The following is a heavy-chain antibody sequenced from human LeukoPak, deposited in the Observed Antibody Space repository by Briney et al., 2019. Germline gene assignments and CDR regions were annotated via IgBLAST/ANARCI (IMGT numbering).Heavy chain of an antibody. CDR2: ISGSGETI. J-gene: IGHJ1*01. CDR1: ELTFSSYE. D-gene: IGHD6-13*01. CDR3: IPPAAGLRRTISTEYFQH. V-gene: IGHV3-48*03. Sequence: PGGSLRLSCAAAELTFSSYEMYWVRQAPGKGLEWVSYISGSGETIYYADSVKGRFTISRDNANKSLYLRMSSLRVEDTAIYYCIPPAAGLRRTISTEYFQHWGQGALVTVSS.